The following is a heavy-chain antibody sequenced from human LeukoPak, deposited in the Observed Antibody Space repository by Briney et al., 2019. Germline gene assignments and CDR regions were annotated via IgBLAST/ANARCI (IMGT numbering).Heavy chain of an antibody. D-gene: IGHD1-26*01. CDR3: AAGLKELGY. V-gene: IGHV3-30*03. Sequence: PGRSLRLPCAASGFTFSSYGMHWVRQAPGKGLEWVAVISYDGSNKYYADSVKGRFTISRDNSKNTLYLQMNSLRAEDTAVYYCAAGLKELGYWGQGTLVTVSS. J-gene: IGHJ4*02. CDR2: ISYDGSNK. CDR1: GFTFSSYG.